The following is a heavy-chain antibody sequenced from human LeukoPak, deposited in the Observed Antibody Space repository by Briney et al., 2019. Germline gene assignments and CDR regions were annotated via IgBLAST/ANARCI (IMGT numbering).Heavy chain of an antibody. CDR2: VSYSGNT. CDR1: GGSISSGTYY. J-gene: IGHJ6*03. V-gene: IGHV4-39*01. CDR3: ARGHPFRYYYDSSGYYYYYYMDV. Sequence: PSETLSLTCTVSGGSISSGTYYWGWIRQPPGKGLEWIASVSYSGNTYYNPSLKSRVTISVDTSKNQFSLKLSSVTAADTAVYYCARGHPFRYYYDSSGYYYYYYMDVWGKGTTVTVSS. D-gene: IGHD3-22*01.